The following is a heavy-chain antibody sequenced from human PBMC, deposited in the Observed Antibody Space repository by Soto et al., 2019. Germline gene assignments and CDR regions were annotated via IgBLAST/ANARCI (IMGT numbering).Heavy chain of an antibody. CDR3: ALGDRVRFTGGTWVTFAS. J-gene: IGHJ4*02. V-gene: IGHV2-5*02. CDR2: IYWDDDK. D-gene: IGHD3-16*01. CDR1: GFSLSTSGVA. Sequence: QITLKESGPTLVKPTQTLTLTCTFSGFSLSTSGVAVGWIRQPPGKALEWLALIYWDDDKRYSPSLKSRLTTTKDTPKNQVVLTMTNMAPVDTATYHCALGDRVRFTGGTWVTFASGGQGTLATVSS.